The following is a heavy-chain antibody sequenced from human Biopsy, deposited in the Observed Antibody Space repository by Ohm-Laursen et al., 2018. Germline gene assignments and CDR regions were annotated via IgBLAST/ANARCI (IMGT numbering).Heavy chain of an antibody. D-gene: IGHD3-22*01. CDR2: VYYTGST. V-gene: IGHV4-59*01. CDR1: GDSISGYY. Sequence: TLSLTCTVSGDSISGYYWSWIRQPPGKGLEWIGYVYYTGSTDYNPSLQSRVTISVDTSKNHFSLRLRSVTPADTAIYYCARDRGYYSDRTVPGYFDLWGRGTLVTVSS. CDR3: ARDRGYYSDRTVPGYFDL. J-gene: IGHJ2*01.